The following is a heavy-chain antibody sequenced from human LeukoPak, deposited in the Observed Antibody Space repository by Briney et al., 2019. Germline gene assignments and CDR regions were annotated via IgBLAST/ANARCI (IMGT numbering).Heavy chain of an antibody. V-gene: IGHV4-59*01. CDR3: ARDRSGDRHAFDI. J-gene: IGHJ3*02. D-gene: IGHD2-21*02. Sequence: SETLSLTCTVSGGSISSYYWSWIRQPPGKGLEWIGYIYYSGSTNYNPSLKSRVTISVDTSKNQFSLKLSSVTAADTAVYYCARDRSGDRHAFDIWGQGTMVTVSS. CDR2: IYYSGST. CDR1: GGSISSYY.